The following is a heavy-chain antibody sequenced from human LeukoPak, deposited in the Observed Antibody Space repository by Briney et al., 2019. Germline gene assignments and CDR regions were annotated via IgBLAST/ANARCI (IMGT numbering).Heavy chain of an antibody. CDR2: INSDGSST. J-gene: IGHJ4*02. D-gene: IGHD6-19*01. V-gene: IGHV3-74*01. CDR3: AREDSSGWYLFDY. Sequence: GGSLRRSCAASGFTFSSYWMHWVRQAPGKGLVWVSRINSDGSSTSYADSVKGRFTISRDNAKNTLYLQMNSLRAEDTAVYYCAREDSSGWYLFDYWGQGTLVTVSS. CDR1: GFTFSSYW.